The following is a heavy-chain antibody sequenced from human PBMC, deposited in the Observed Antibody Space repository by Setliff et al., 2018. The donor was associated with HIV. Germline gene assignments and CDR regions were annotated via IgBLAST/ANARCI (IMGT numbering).Heavy chain of an antibody. CDR1: GFTFSAFA. CDR3: VRENYYVSGVYHLGAFDI. CDR2: ISATGTTV. J-gene: IGHJ3*02. V-gene: IGHV3-48*01. D-gene: IGHD3-22*01. Sequence: GGSLRLSCVASGFTFSAFAMTWVRQAPGEGLEWISYISATGTTVSYADSVRGRFIISRDSVRNEVYLQMKSLRVDDTALYYCVRENYYVSGVYHLGAFDIWGQGTMVTVSS.